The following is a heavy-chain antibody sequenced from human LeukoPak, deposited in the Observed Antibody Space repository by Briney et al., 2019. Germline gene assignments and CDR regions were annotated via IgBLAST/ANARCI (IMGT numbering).Heavy chain of an antibody. Sequence: ASVKVSCKASGYTFTSYDINWVRQATGQGLEWMGWMNPNSGNTGYAQKFQGRVTMTRNTSISTAYMELSSLRSEDTAVYYCARGWRGSSSPKRYYYYYGMDVWGQGTTVTVSS. CDR3: ARGWRGSSSPKRYYYYYGMDV. CDR2: MNPNSGNT. D-gene: IGHD6-13*01. J-gene: IGHJ6*02. V-gene: IGHV1-8*01. CDR1: GYTFTSYD.